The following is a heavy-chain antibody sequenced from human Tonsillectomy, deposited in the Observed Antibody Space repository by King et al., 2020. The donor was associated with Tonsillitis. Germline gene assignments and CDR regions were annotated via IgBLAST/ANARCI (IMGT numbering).Heavy chain of an antibody. D-gene: IGHD3-3*01. J-gene: IGHJ6*02. CDR2: ISYDGSNK. Sequence: QLVQSGGGVVQPGRSLRLSCAASGFTFSSYAMHWVRQAPGKGLEWGAVISYDGSNKYYADSVKGRFPISRDNSKNTLYLQMNSLRAEDTAVYYGASDLRSDLYGMDVWGQGTTVTVSS. CDR3: ASDLRSDLYGMDV. V-gene: IGHV3-30-3*01. CDR1: GFTFSSYA.